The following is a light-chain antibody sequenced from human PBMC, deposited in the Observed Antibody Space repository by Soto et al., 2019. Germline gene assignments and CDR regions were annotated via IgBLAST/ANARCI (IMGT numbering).Light chain of an antibody. J-gene: IGLJ1*01. V-gene: IGLV2-14*01. Sequence: QSALTQPASVSGSPGQSITISCTGTSSDVGGYNSVSWYRQDPGKAPKLIIYDVTYRPSGVSNRFSGSKSGNTASLTISGLQSEDEADYHCSSFTSSITYVFGTGPRSPS. CDR2: DVT. CDR1: SSDVGGYNS. CDR3: SSFTSSITYV.